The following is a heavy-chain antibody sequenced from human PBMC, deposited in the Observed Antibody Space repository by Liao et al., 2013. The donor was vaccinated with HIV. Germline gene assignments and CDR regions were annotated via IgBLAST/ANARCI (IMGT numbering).Heavy chain of an antibody. J-gene: IGHJ3*02. CDR1: GGSISRYY. Sequence: QVQLQESGPGLVKPSETLSLTCTVSGGSISRYYWSYIRQPAGKGLEWIGHIYSSGSTSYNPSLKSRVTMSADTSKNQFSLKLTSVTVADTAVYYCARVGYAFDIWGQGTRVTVSS. CDR3: ARVGYAFDI. CDR2: IYSSGST. D-gene: IGHD5-18*01. V-gene: IGHV4-4*07.